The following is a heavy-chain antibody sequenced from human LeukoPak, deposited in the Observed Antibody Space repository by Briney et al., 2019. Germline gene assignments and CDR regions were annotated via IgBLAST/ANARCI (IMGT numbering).Heavy chain of an antibody. Sequence: SQTLSLTCTVSGGSISSGSYYWSWIRQPPGKGLEWIGYIYYAGTTNYNPSLKSRVSISLDTSKNQFSLKLTPVTAADTAVYYCARDWRSGHDWDAFDIWGQGTMVTVSS. V-gene: IGHV4-61*01. CDR1: GGSISSGSYY. J-gene: IGHJ3*02. CDR2: IYYAGTT. D-gene: IGHD5-12*01. CDR3: ARDWRSGHDWDAFDI.